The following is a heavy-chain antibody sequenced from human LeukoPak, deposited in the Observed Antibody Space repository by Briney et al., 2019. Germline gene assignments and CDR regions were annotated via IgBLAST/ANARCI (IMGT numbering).Heavy chain of an antibody. J-gene: IGHJ5*02. CDR3: ARDWDYSNWFDP. D-gene: IGHD3-16*01. Sequence: SVKVSCKASGGTFSSYAISWVRQAPGQGLEWMGRIIPILGIANYAQKFQGRVTITADKSTSTAYMELSSLRSEDTAVYYCARDWDYSNWFDPWGREPWSPSPQ. CDR2: IIPILGIA. CDR1: GGTFSSYA. V-gene: IGHV1-69*04.